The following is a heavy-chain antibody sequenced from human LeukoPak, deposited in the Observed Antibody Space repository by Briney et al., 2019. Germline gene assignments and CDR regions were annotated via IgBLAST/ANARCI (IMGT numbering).Heavy chain of an antibody. J-gene: IGHJ6*03. V-gene: IGHV4-34*01. CDR1: GGSFSGYY. D-gene: IGHD2-15*01. CDR2: INHSGST. CDR3: ARVSRSGYYYMDV. Sequence: SETLSLTCAVYGGSFSGYYWSWIRQPSGKGLEWIGEINHSGSTNYNPSLKSRVTISVDTSKNQFSLKLSSVTAADTAVYYCARVSRSGYYYMDVWGKGTTVTVSS.